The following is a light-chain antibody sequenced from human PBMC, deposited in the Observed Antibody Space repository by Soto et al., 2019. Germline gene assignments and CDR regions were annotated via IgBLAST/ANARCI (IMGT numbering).Light chain of an antibody. Sequence: EIVMTQSPATLSVSPGERATLSCRASQSISSNLAWYQQKPGQAPRLLIYGASTRATDIPVRFSGSGSGTEFTLTISSLQSEDFAVYYCQQYDNWPPLTFGGGTKVDIK. CDR3: QQYDNWPPLT. CDR2: GAS. V-gene: IGKV3-15*01. CDR1: QSISSN. J-gene: IGKJ4*01.